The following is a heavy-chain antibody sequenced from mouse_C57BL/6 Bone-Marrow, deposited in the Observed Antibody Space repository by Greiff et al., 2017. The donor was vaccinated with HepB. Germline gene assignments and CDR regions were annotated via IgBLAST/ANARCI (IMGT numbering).Heavy chain of an antibody. D-gene: IGHD1-1*01. CDR2: IDPSDNYT. V-gene: IGHV1-69*01. Sequence: VQLQQPGAELVMPGASVKLSCKASGYTFTSYWMHWVKQRPGQGLEWIGEIDPSDNYTNYNQKFKGKSTLTVDKSSSTAYMQLSSLTSEDSAVYYCAREGGVVAHFDYWGQGTTLTVSS. CDR3: AREGGVVAHFDY. J-gene: IGHJ2*01. CDR1: GYTFTSYW.